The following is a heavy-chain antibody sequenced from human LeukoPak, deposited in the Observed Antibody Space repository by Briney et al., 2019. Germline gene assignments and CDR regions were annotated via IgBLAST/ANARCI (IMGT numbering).Heavy chain of an antibody. D-gene: IGHD1-26*01. CDR1: GGSISSSNW. CDR3: ARGGGGSYRYYFDY. CDR2: IYHSGST. Sequence: SGTLSLTCAVSGGSISSSNWWSWVRQPPGKGLEWIGEIYHSGSTNYNPSLKSRVTISVDKSKNQFSLKLSSVTAADTAVYYCARGGGGSYRYYFDYWGQGTLVTVSS. V-gene: IGHV4-4*02. J-gene: IGHJ4*02.